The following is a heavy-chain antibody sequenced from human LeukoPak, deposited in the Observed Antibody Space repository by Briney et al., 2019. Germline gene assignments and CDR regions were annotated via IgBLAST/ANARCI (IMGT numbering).Heavy chain of an antibody. V-gene: IGHV4-34*01. Sequence: SETLSLTCAVYGGSFSGYYWSWIRQPPGKGLEWIGEINHSGSTNYNPSLKSRVTISVDTSKNQFSLKLSSVTAADTAVYYCARLSTDIVVVPASNPPVEYYYYYGMDVWGQGTTVTVSS. CDR3: ARLSTDIVVVPASNPPVEYYYYYGMDV. CDR1: GGSFSGYY. CDR2: INHSGST. J-gene: IGHJ6*02. D-gene: IGHD2-2*01.